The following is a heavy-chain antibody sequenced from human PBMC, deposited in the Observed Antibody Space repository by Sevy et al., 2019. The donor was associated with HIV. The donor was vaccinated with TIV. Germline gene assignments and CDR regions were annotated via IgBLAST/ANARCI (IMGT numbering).Heavy chain of an antibody. V-gene: IGHV4-38-2*02. Sequence: SETLSLTCTVSGYSIGSDHYWGWIRQPPGKGLEWIASIYRSGSTYYNPSLKSRVTMSLDTSRNQFSLKVRSVTAADTALYYRARELQVDTAMGHNWFDPWGHGTLVTVSS. CDR3: ARELQVDTAMGHNWFDP. D-gene: IGHD5-18*01. CDR1: GYSIGSDHY. J-gene: IGHJ5*02. CDR2: IYRSGST.